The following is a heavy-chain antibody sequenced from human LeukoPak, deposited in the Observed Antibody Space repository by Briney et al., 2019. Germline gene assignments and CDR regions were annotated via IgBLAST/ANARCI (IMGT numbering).Heavy chain of an antibody. CDR3: AKAAAERCASVKCYPFDS. J-gene: IGHJ4*02. Sequence: GGSLRLSCTASGFSFNSYAMNWVRQAPGKGLEWVASIIGPGGDTYHAGSVRGRFTISRDNSKNTLYLQMSHLRVEDTALYYCAKAAAERCASVKCYPFDSWGQGTLVAVSS. CDR1: GFSFNSYA. V-gene: IGHV3-23*01. CDR2: IIGPGGDT. D-gene: IGHD1-1*01.